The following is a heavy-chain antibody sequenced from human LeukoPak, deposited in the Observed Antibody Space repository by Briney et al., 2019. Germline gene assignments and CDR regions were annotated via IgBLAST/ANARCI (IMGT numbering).Heavy chain of an antibody. CDR2: IYHSGST. CDR1: GYSMSSGYY. J-gene: IGHJ4*02. Sequence: KPSETVSLTCTVCGYSMSSGYYLGWTRQPPGKGLGGIGSIYHSGSTYYNPSLKSRVTISVDTSKNQFSLKLSSVTAADTAVYYCARSMVGGVIVIVYWGQGTLVTVSS. CDR3: ARSMVGGVIVIVY. V-gene: IGHV4-38-2*02. D-gene: IGHD3-16*02.